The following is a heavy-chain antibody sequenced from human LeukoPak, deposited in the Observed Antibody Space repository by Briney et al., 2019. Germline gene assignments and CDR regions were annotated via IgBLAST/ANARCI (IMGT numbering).Heavy chain of an antibody. V-gene: IGHV4-4*07. D-gene: IGHD3-10*01. CDR1: GYSISSGYY. Sequence: SETLSLTCSVSGYSISSGYYWVWIRQPAGKGLEWIGRIYTSGSTNYNPSLKSRVTMSVDTSKNQFSLKLSSVTAADTAVYYCARDSDGSGSYLIQDWFDPWGQGTLVTVSS. J-gene: IGHJ5*02. CDR3: ARDSDGSGSYLIQDWFDP. CDR2: IYTSGST.